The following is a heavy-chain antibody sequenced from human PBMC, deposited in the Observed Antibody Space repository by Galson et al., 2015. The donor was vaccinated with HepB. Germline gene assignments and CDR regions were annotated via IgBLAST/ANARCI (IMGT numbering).Heavy chain of an antibody. V-gene: IGHV1-69*04. CDR2: IIPFLGTT. D-gene: IGHD3-22*01. J-gene: IGHJ4*02. CDR1: GGTYNIYA. Sequence: SVKVSCKASGGTYNIYAISWARQAPGQGLEWMGKIIPFLGTTEYAQNFQGTVTLTADKSTSTAYMELSSLRYEDTAIYYCARWRGAGDSSQWFPPYDFWGQGTLVTVSS. CDR3: ARWRGAGDSSQWFPPYDF.